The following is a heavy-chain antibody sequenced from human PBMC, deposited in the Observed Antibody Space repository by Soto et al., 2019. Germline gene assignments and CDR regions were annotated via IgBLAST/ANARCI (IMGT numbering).Heavy chain of an antibody. CDR1: GGSISSGGYY. Sequence: PSETLSLTCTVSGGSISSGGYYWSWIRQHPGKGLEWIVYIYYNESIYYNQYLQGRVTISVDMSKTHFSLKLSYVTAADKAVYSCARDVSWSGGSCYSGALCGASNWFDTSGQGTLVTVSS. D-gene: IGHD2-15*01. J-gene: IGHJ5*02. CDR3: ARDVSWSGGSCYSGALCGASNWFDT. CDR2: IYYNESI. V-gene: IGHV4-31*03.